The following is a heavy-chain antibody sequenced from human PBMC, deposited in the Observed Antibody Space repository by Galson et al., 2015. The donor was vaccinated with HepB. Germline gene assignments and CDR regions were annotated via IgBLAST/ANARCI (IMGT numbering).Heavy chain of an antibody. CDR2: IIPIFGTA. V-gene: IGHV1-69*13. Sequence: SVKVSCKASGGTFSSYAISWVRQAPGQGLEWMGGIIPIFGTANYAQKFQGRVTITADESTSTAYMELSSLRSEDTAVYYCASGIVVVPAAIEEANYYYYYMDVWGKGTTVTVSS. J-gene: IGHJ6*03. CDR1: GGTFSSYA. D-gene: IGHD2-2*02. CDR3: ASGIVVVPAAIEEANYYYYYMDV.